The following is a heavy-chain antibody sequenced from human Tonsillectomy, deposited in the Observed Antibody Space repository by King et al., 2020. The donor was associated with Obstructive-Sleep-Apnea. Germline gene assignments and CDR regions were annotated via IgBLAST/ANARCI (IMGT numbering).Heavy chain of an antibody. Sequence: QLVQSGAEVKKPGSSVKGSCKASGGTFSSYAISWVRQAPGQGLEWMGGIIPIFCTANYAQKCQGRVTITADESTRTAYLELRSLRSEDTAVYYCARAGGCGGDCYSSYWYFDLWGRGTLVTVSS. CDR2: IIPIFCTA. D-gene: IGHD2-21*02. J-gene: IGHJ2*01. V-gene: IGHV1-69*12. CDR1: GGTFSSYA. CDR3: ARAGGCGGDCYSSYWYFDL.